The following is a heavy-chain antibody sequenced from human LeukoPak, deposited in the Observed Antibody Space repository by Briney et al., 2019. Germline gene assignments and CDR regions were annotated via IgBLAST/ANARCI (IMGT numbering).Heavy chain of an antibody. J-gene: IGHJ3*02. CDR3: AKERGWTAAFDI. V-gene: IGHV3-30*02. CDR1: GFTFSSYG. D-gene: IGHD6-19*01. CDR2: IRYDGSNK. Sequence: GSLRLSCAASGFTFSSYGMHWVRQAPGKGLEWVAFIRYDGSNKYYADSVKGRFTISRDNSKNTLYLQMNSLRAEDTAVYYCAKERGWTAAFDIWGQGTMVTASS.